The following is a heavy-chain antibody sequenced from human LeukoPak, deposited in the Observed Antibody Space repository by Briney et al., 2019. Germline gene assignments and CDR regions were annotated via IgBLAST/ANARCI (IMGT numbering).Heavy chain of an antibody. CDR3: ASRKLGNDY. D-gene: IGHD7-27*01. CDR2: IYYTGST. J-gene: IGHJ4*02. V-gene: IGHV4-61*08. Sequence: SQTLSLTCTVSGNSISSGDNYWSWIRQSPGKGLEWIGYIYYTGSTTYNPSLKSRVTISADTSKNRFSLKLSSVTAADTAVYYCASRKLGNDYWGQGTLVTVSS. CDR1: GNSISSGDNY.